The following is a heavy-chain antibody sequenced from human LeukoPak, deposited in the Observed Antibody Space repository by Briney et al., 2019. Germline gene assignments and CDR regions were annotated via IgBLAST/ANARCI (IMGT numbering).Heavy chain of an antibody. CDR1: GMTFRRHW. Sequence: GGSLRLSCEASGMTFRRHWMSWIRKAPGKGLEWVAKISKDGGGTGYVDSVKGRFTISRDNAKNSLYLQMNNLRAEDTAVYYCARSYCSGNVCYSDYYFDLWGRGTRVIVSS. D-gene: IGHD2-15*01. V-gene: IGHV3-7*03. J-gene: IGHJ2*01. CDR2: ISKDGGGT. CDR3: ARSYCSGNVCYSDYYFDL.